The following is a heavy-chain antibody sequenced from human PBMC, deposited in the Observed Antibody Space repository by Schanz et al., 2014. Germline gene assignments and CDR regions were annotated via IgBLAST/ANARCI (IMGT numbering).Heavy chain of an antibody. Sequence: EVQLVESGGGLVQPGGSLRLSCAASGFTFSSYAMSWVRQAPGKGLEWVSAISGSGGSTYYADSVKGRFTISRDNSKNTLYLQMNSLRPEDTAVYYCAKDAENTAMITDYFDYWGQGTLVTVSS. CDR3: AKDAENTAMITDYFDY. CDR1: GFTFSSYA. D-gene: IGHD5-18*01. V-gene: IGHV3-23*04. J-gene: IGHJ4*02. CDR2: ISGSGGST.